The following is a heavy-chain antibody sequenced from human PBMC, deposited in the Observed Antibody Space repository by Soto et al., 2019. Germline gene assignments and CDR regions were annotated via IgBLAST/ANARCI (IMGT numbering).Heavy chain of an antibody. CDR3: VRRRCSSSSCYANYGMDV. D-gene: IGHD2-2*01. J-gene: IGHJ6*02. V-gene: IGHV5-51*01. CDR1: GYRFTTYW. Sequence: PGESLRISCTGSGYRFTTYWIGWVRQMPGKGREWMGIIYPGDSDTRYSPSFQGQVTISADKSISTAYLQWSSLKASDTAMYYCVRRRCSSSSCYANYGMDVWGQGTTVTVSS. CDR2: IYPGDSDT.